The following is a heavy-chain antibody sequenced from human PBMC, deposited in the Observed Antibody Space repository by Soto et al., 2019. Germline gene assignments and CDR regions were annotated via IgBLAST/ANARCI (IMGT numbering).Heavy chain of an antibody. Sequence: QVQLVQSGAEVKKPGASVKVSCKASGYTFTGYHMHWLRQAPGQGLEWMGGINPNSGGTNYAQNFQGRVTMPRDTSNSTPYRELSRLSSADTAVYYCARDRRFYDSGTYDIANDAFDVWGQGKMVTVSS. J-gene: IGHJ3*01. CDR3: ARDRRFYDSGTYDIANDAFDV. CDR1: GYTFTGYH. V-gene: IGHV1-2*02. CDR2: INPNSGGT. D-gene: IGHD3-22*01.